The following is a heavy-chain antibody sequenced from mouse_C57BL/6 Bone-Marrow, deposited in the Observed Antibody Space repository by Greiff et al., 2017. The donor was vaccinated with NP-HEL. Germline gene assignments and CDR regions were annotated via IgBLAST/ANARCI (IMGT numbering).Heavy chain of an antibody. V-gene: IGHV5-4*01. CDR2: ISDGGSYT. CDR1: GFTFSSYA. D-gene: IGHD5-1*01. CDR3: ARDKNLRLMDY. Sequence: EVQLVESGGGLVKPGGSLKLSCAASGFTFSSYAMSWVRQTPEKRLEWVATISDGGSYTYYPDNVKGRFTISRDNAKNNLYLQMSHLKSEDTAMYYCARDKNLRLMDYWGQGTSVTVSS. J-gene: IGHJ4*01.